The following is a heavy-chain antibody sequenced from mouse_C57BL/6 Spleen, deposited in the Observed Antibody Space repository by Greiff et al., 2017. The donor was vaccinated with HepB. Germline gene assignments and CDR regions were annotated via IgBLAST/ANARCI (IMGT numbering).Heavy chain of an antibody. V-gene: IGHV1-64*01. CDR3: ARDYGNPYAMDY. Sequence: VQLQQPGAELVKPGASVKLSCKASGYTFTSYWMHWVKQRPGQGLEWIGMIHPNSGSTKHNEKFKSKATLTVDKSSSTAYMQLSSLTSEDSAVYYCARDYGNPYAMDYWGQGTSVTVSS. J-gene: IGHJ4*01. CDR2: IHPNSGST. CDR1: GYTFTSYW. D-gene: IGHD2-1*01.